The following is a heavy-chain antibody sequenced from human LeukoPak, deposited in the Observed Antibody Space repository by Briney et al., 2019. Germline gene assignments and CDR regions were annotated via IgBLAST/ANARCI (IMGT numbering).Heavy chain of an antibody. V-gene: IGHV1-8*01. CDR3: ARSPVGVRKKHDL. D-gene: IGHD3-10*01. Sequence: ASVTVSFKASAYTFTIYDINWVRQAPGQGLEWMGWMNPDSGHTGYVQKFQGRITMTRDTAVSTAYMELNSLTAEDTAVYYCARSPVGVRKKHDLWGQGTLVIVSS. CDR1: AYTFTIYD. J-gene: IGHJ5*02. CDR2: MNPDSGHT.